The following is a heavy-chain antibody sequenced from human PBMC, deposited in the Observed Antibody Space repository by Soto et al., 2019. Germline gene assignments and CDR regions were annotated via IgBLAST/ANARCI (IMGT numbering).Heavy chain of an antibody. CDR1: GFSFIRYG. V-gene: IGHV3-30*18. CDR2: ISYDESTT. CDR3: SKAMIGSYDSDAFDV. D-gene: IGHD3-22*01. Sequence: LRLSCAASGFSFIRYGIHWVRQAPGKGLEWVAVISYDESTTFYADSVKGRFTISRDNSKNTLFLQMNSLRPEDTAVYYCSKAMIGSYDSDAFDVWGQGTMVTVSS. J-gene: IGHJ3*01.